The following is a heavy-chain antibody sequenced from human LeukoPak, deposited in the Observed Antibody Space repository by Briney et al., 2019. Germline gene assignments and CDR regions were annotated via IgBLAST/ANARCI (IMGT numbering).Heavy chain of an antibody. D-gene: IGHD3-10*01. CDR3: AKDWGSGSPPALYFDY. V-gene: IGHV3-9*01. CDR1: GFTFDDYA. J-gene: IGHJ4*02. Sequence: GGSLRLSCAASGFTFDDYAMHWVRQAPGKGLEWVSGISWNSGSIGYADSVKGRFTISRDNAKNSLYLQMNSLRAEDTALYYCAKDWGSGSPPALYFDYWGQGTLVTVSS. CDR2: ISWNSGSI.